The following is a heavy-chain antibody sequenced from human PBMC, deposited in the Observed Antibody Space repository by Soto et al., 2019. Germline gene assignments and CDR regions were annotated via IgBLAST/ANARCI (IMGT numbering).Heavy chain of an antibody. D-gene: IGHD6-19*01. Sequence: GGSLRLSCAASGFTFSDHYMDWVRQAPGKGLEWVGRTRNKANSYTTEYAASVKGRFTISRDDSKNSLYLQMNTLKTEDTAVYFCARVGSSGWHDYWGQGTLVTVSS. J-gene: IGHJ4*02. CDR2: TRNKANSYTT. CDR1: GFTFSDHY. V-gene: IGHV3-72*01. CDR3: ARVGSSGWHDY.